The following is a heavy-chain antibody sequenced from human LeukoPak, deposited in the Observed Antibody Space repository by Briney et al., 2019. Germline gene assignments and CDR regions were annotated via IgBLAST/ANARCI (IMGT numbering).Heavy chain of an antibody. D-gene: IGHD2-21*02. CDR3: ASGRVTAVY. Sequence: GGSLRLSCVASGFTFSSSLMTWVRQAPGKGLEWVASVNQDGGEKNYVDSVKGRFTISRDNAKNSLYLQMNSLRTEDTAVYYCASGRVTAVYWGQGTLVTVSS. CDR2: VNQDGGEK. CDR1: GFTFSSSL. J-gene: IGHJ4*02. V-gene: IGHV3-7*03.